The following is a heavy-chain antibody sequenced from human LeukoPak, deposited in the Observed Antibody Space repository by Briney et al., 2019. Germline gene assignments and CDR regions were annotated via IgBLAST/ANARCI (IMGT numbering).Heavy chain of an antibody. V-gene: IGHV3-23*01. D-gene: IGHD3-10*01. CDR2: ISGSGGST. J-gene: IGHJ4*02. CDR1: GFTFSSYA. Sequence: PGGSLRLSCAASGFTFSSYAMSWVRQAPGKGLEWVSAISGSGGSTYYADSVKGRFTISRDNSKNTLYLQMNSLRAEDTAVYYCARDGGSGSYFDYWGQGTLVTVSS. CDR3: ARDGGSGSYFDY.